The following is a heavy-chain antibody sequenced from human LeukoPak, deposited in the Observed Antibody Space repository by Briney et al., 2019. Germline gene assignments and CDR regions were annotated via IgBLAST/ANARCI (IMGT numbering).Heavy chain of an antibody. CDR3: ARDRLAVAGTGWFDP. V-gene: IGHV3-21*01. J-gene: IGHJ5*02. Sequence: GGSLRLSCAASGFTFSSYSMNWARQAPGKGLEWVSSISSSSSYIYYADSVKGRFTISRDNAKNSLYLQMNSLRAEDTAVYYCARDRLAVAGTGWFDPWGQGTLVTVSS. CDR1: GFTFSSYS. D-gene: IGHD6-19*01. CDR2: ISSSSSYI.